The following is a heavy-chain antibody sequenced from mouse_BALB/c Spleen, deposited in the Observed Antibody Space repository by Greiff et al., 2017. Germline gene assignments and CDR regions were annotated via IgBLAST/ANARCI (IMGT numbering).Heavy chain of an antibody. CDR3: ATEEVGNGLFAY. CDR1: GYSITSDYA. J-gene: IGHJ3*01. Sequence: EVQRVESGPGLVKPSQSLSLTCTVTGYSITSDYAWNWIRQFPGNKLEWMGYISYSGSTSYNPSLKSRISITRDTSKNQFFLQLNSVTTEDTATYYCATEEVGNGLFAYWGQGTLVTVSA. CDR2: ISYSGST. D-gene: IGHD1-2*01. V-gene: IGHV3-2*02.